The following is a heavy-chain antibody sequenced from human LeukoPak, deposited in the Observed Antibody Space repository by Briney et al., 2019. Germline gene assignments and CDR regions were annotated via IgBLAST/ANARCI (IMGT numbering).Heavy chain of an antibody. CDR3: AKMVSVLRDI. J-gene: IGHJ3*02. CDR2: ISYDGSNK. CDR1: GFTFSSYA. V-gene: IGHV3-30*18. D-gene: IGHD3-10*01. Sequence: GRSLRLSCAASGFTFSSYAMHWVRQAPGKGLEWVAVISYDGSNKYYAGSVKGRFTISRDNSKNTLYLQMNSLRAEDTAVYYCAKMVSVLRDIWGQGTMVTVSS.